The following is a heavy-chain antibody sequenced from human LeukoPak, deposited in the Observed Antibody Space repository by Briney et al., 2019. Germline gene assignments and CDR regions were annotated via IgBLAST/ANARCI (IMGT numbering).Heavy chain of an antibody. CDR1: GGSISSYY. CDR3: ARGRGSGGLGAFDI. CDR2: IYYSGST. J-gene: IGHJ3*02. V-gene: IGHV4-59*01. D-gene: IGHD3-16*01. Sequence: SETLSLTCTVSGGSISSYYWSWIRQPPGKGLEWIGYIYYSGSTNYNPSLKSRVTISVDTSKNQFSLKLSSVTAADTAVYYCARGRGSGGLGAFDIWGQGTMVTVSS.